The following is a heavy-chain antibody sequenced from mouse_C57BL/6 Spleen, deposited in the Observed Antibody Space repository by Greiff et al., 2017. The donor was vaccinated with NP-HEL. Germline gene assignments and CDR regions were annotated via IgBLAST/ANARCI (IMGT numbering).Heavy chain of an antibody. Sequence: EVKLQESGPVLVKPGASVKMSCKASGYTFTDYYMNWVKQSHGKSLEWIGVINPYNGGTSYNQKFKGKATLTVDKSSSTAYMELNSLTSEDSAVYYCARSGDYDVAKYYFDYWGQGTTLTVSS. CDR1: GYTFTDYY. CDR3: ARSGDYDVAKYYFDY. CDR2: INPYNGGT. V-gene: IGHV1-19*01. J-gene: IGHJ2*01. D-gene: IGHD2-4*01.